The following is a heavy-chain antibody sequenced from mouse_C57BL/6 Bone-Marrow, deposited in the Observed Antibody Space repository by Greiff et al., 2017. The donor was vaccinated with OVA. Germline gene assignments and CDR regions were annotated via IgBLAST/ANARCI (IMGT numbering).Heavy chain of an antibody. CDR3: ASSYYGSRRYFDV. J-gene: IGHJ1*03. Sequence: VQLQQPGAELVRPGTSVKLSCKASGYTFTSYWMHWVKQRPGQGLEWIGVIDPSDSYTNYNQKFKGKATLTVDTSSSTAYMQLSSLTSEYSAVYYCASSYYGSRRYFDVWGTGTTVTVSS. CDR1: GYTFTSYW. V-gene: IGHV1-59*01. D-gene: IGHD1-1*01. CDR2: IDPSDSYT.